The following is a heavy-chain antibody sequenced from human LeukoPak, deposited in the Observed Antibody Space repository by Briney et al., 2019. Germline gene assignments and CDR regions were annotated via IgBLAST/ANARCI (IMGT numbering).Heavy chain of an antibody. Sequence: GGSLRLSCAASGFTFSSYSMNWVRQAPGKGLEWVSYISSSSSTIYYADSVKGRFTISRDNAKNSLYLQMNSLRAEDTAVYYCARVYGDYVVAAFDYWGQGTLVTVSS. J-gene: IGHJ4*02. CDR1: GFTFSSYS. V-gene: IGHV3-48*01. CDR3: ARVYGDYVVAAFDY. D-gene: IGHD4-17*01. CDR2: ISSSSSTI.